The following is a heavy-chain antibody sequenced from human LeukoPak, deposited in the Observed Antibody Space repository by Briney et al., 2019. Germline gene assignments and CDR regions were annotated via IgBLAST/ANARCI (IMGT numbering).Heavy chain of an antibody. J-gene: IGHJ4*02. CDR3: AREGYSGSYYDY. D-gene: IGHD1-26*01. V-gene: IGHV3-72*01. Sequence: GGSLRLSCAASGFTFSSYAMSWVRQAPGKGLEWVGRTRNKANSYTTEYAASVKGRFTSSRDDSKNSLYLQMNSLKTEDTAVYYCAREGYSGSYYDYWGQGTLVTVSS. CDR2: TRNKANSYTT. CDR1: GFTFSSYA.